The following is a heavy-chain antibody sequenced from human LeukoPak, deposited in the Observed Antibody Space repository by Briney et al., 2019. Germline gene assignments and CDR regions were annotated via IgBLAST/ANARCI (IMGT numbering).Heavy chain of an antibody. CDR1: GGSISCYY. V-gene: IGHV4-4*07. CDR2: IYTSGST. Sequence: SETLSLTCTVSGGSISCYYWSWIRQPAGKGLEWIGRIYTSGSTNYNPSLKSRVTMSVDTSKNQFSLKLSSVTAADTAVYYCAIDHKGRYCSSTSCKYFDYWGQGTLVTVSS. D-gene: IGHD2-2*01. J-gene: IGHJ4*02. CDR3: AIDHKGRYCSSTSCKYFDY.